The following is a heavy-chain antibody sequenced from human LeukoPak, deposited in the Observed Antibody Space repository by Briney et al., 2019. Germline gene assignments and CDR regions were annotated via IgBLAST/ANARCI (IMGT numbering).Heavy chain of an antibody. D-gene: IGHD3-22*01. CDR1: GGSFSGYY. J-gene: IGHJ3*02. CDR3: ARDKQYYYDSSGYYFVDAFDI. V-gene: IGHV4-34*01. Sequence: SETLSLTCAVYGGSFSGYYWSWIRQPPGKGLEWIGEINHSGSTYYNPSLKSRVTISVDTSKNQFSLKLSSVTAADTAVYYCARDKQYYYDSSGYYFVDAFDIWGQGTMVTVSS. CDR2: INHSGST.